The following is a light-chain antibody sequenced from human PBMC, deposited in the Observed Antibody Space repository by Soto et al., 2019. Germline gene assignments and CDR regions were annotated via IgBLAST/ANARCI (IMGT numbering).Light chain of an antibody. CDR2: GNT. CDR1: SSNIGAGYD. CDR3: QSSDSSLSASVV. Sequence: QSVLTQPPSVSGAPGQRVTISCTGSSSNIGAGYDVHWYQQLPGTAPKLLIYGNTNRPSGVPDRFSGSKSGTSAPLAITGLQAEDEADYYCQSSDSSLSASVVFGGGTKLTVL. V-gene: IGLV1-40*01. J-gene: IGLJ2*01.